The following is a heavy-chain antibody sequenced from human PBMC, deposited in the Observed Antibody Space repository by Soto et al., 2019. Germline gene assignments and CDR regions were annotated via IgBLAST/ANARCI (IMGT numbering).Heavy chain of an antibody. CDR2: IIPIFGTA. V-gene: IGHV1-69*06. CDR3: ARSRITMVRGVLSPMDYFDY. Sequence: SVKVSCKASGGTFSSYAISWVRQAPGQGLEWMGGIIPIFGTANYAQKFQGRVTITADKSTSTAYMELSSLRSEDTAVYYCARSRITMVRGVLSPMDYFDYWGQGTLVTVSS. CDR1: GGTFSSYA. J-gene: IGHJ4*02. D-gene: IGHD3-10*01.